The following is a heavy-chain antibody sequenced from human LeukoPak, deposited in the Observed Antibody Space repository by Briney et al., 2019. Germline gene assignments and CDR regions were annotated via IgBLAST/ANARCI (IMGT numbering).Heavy chain of an antibody. Sequence: PGGSLRLSCAASGFTFSSYWMSWVRQAPGKGLEWVANIKQDGSEKYYVDSVKGRFTISRDNAKNSLYLQMNSLRAEDTAVYYCARDLSILGRDTPDYWGQGTLVTVSS. J-gene: IGHJ4*02. V-gene: IGHV3-7*01. CDR2: IKQDGSEK. D-gene: IGHD3-3*01. CDR3: ARDLSILGRDTPDY. CDR1: GFTFSSYW.